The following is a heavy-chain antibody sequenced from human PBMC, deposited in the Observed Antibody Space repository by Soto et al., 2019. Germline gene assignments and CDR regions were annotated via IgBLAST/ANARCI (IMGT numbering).Heavy chain of an antibody. J-gene: IGHJ4*02. CDR1: GGTFSSYA. Sequence: ASVKVSCKASGGTFSSYAISWVRQAPGQGLEWMGGIIPIFGTANYAQKFQGRVTITADESTSTAYMELSSLRSEDTAVYYCARVRYYGSGSYYYFDYWGQGTLVTVSS. CDR2: IIPIFGTA. D-gene: IGHD3-10*01. V-gene: IGHV1-69*13. CDR3: ARVRYYGSGSYYYFDY.